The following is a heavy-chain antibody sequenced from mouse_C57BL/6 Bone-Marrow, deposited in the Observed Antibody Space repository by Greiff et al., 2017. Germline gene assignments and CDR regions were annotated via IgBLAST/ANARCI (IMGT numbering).Heavy chain of an antibody. CDR3: AREGITTVVGYFDV. CDR2: IYPGSGST. D-gene: IGHD1-1*01. J-gene: IGHJ1*03. V-gene: IGHV1-55*01. CDR1: GYTFTSYW. Sequence: VQLQQPGAELVKPGASVKMSCKASGYTFTSYWITWVKQRPGQGLEWIGDIYPGSGSTNYNEKFKSKATLTVDTSSSTAYMQLSSLTSEDSAVYYCAREGITTVVGYFDVWGTGTTVTVSS.